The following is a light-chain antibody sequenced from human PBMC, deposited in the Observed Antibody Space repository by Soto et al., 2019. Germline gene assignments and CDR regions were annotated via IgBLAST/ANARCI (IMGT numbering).Light chain of an antibody. CDR3: QQYNNWPQT. Sequence: ELVVTQSPATLSVSPWEIATLSCRASQSVSSNLAWYQKKPGQAPRLLIYGASTRATGIPARLSGSGYGTELTITISSMKSEDFAVYYCQQYNNWPQTFGHGTKVDIK. CDR2: GAS. J-gene: IGKJ1*01. V-gene: IGKV3-15*01. CDR1: QSVSSN.